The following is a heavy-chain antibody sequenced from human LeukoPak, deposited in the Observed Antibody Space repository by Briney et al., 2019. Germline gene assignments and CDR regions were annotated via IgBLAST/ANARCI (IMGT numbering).Heavy chain of an antibody. CDR1: GFTFSSYG. V-gene: IGHV3-21*05. J-gene: IGHJ4*02. CDR2: ISGGSGYT. D-gene: IGHD3-10*01. Sequence: GGSLRLSCAASGFTFSSYGMHWVRQAPGKGLERVSYISGGSGYTNYADSVKGRLTISRDNAKNSLYLQMNSLRAEDTAVYYCAREDGSGSCFDFGGQGTLGTVS. CDR3: AREDGSGSCFDF.